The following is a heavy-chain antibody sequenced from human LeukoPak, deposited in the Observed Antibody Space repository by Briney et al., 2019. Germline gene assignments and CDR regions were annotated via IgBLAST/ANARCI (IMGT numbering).Heavy chain of an antibody. CDR1: GGSFSGYY. V-gene: IGHV4-34*01. Sequence: SETLSLTCAVYGGSFSGYYWSWIRQPPGKGMEWIGEINHTGNTNYNPSLKSRVTISVDTSKNQFSLKLCSVTAADTAVYYCARDGDYLGQGTLVTVSS. J-gene: IGHJ4*02. CDR2: INHTGNT. CDR3: ARDGDY.